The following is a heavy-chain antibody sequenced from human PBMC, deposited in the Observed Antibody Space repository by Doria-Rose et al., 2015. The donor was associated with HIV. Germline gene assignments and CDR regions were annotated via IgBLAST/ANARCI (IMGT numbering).Heavy chain of an antibody. Sequence: SGPVLVKPTETLTLTCTVSGVSLSSPGMGVSWIRQPPGQALEWLAHIFSDDERSYTTTLKSRLTISRGTSKSQVVLTMTDMDPVDTATYYCARIKSSRWYHKYYFDFWGQGTLVIVSA. CDR2: IFSDDER. J-gene: IGHJ4*02. CDR1: GVSLSSPGMG. CDR3: ARIKSSRWYHKYYFDF. D-gene: IGHD6-13*01. V-gene: IGHV2-26*01.